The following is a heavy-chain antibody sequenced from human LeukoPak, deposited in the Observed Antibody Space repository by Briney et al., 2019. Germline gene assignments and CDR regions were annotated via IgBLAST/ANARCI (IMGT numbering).Heavy chain of an antibody. Sequence: PGRSLRLSCAASGFTFSSYAMHWVRQAPGKGLEWVAVISYDGSNKYYADSVKGRFTISRDNSKNTLYLQMNSLRAEDTAVYYCARGDTVSSGNWFDPWGQGTLVTVSS. CDR1: GFTFSSYA. CDR2: ISYDGSNK. J-gene: IGHJ5*02. V-gene: IGHV3-30-3*01. CDR3: ARGDTVSSGNWFDP.